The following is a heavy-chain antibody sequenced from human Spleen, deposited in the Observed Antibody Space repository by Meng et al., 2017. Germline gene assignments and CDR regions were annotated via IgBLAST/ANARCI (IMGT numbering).Heavy chain of an antibody. CDR1: GGTFSDYY. CDR2: INHSGGT. V-gene: IGHV4-34*01. Sequence: QVQLQQWGAGLLKPSETLSLTCAVYGGTFSDYYWSWIRQPPGKGLEWIGEINHSGGTKYTPSLESRVTISIDTSKNQFSLKLCSVTAADTAIYYCARQGDTAMATFDYWGQGTLVTVSS. CDR3: ARQGDTAMATFDY. J-gene: IGHJ4*02. D-gene: IGHD5-18*01.